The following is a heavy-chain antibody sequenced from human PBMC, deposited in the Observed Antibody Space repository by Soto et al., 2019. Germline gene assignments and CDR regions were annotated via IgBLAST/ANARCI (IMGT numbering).Heavy chain of an antibody. Sequence: SETLSLTCAVSGGSISSGGYSWSWIRQPPGKGLEWIGYIYHSGSTYYNPSLKSRVTISEDRSKNQFSLKLSSVTAADTAVYYCARDPIVWGQGTLVTVSS. CDR2: IYHSGST. CDR1: GGSISSGGYS. V-gene: IGHV4-30-2*01. D-gene: IGHD2-15*01. CDR3: ARDPIV. J-gene: IGHJ4*02.